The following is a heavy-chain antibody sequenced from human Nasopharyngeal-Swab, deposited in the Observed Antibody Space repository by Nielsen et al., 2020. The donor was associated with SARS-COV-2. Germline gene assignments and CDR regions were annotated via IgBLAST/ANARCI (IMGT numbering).Heavy chain of an antibody. V-gene: IGHV4-59*01. CDR1: GGAISRYY. CDR2: IYYSGST. J-gene: IGHJ5*02. CDR3: ARGSGSRRNWFDP. D-gene: IGHD3-10*01. Sequence: SETLSLTCTVSGGAISRYYWSWIRQPPGKGLAWIGYIYYSGSTNYNPSLKSRVTISVDTSKNQFSLKLSSVTAADTAVYYCARGSGSRRNWFDPWGQGTLVTVSS.